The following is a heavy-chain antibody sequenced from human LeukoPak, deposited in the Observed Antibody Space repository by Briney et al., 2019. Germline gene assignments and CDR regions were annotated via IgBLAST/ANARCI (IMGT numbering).Heavy chain of an antibody. Sequence: GASVKVSCKASGYTFTSYGISWVRQVPGQGLEWMGWISAYNGNTNYAQKLQGRVTMTTDTSTSTAYMELRSLRSDDTAVYYCARVVGDIVVVPAAIKVYFDLWGRGTLVTVSS. V-gene: IGHV1-18*01. CDR3: ARVVGDIVVVPAAIKVYFDL. CDR1: GYTFTSYG. CDR2: ISAYNGNT. J-gene: IGHJ2*01. D-gene: IGHD2-2*02.